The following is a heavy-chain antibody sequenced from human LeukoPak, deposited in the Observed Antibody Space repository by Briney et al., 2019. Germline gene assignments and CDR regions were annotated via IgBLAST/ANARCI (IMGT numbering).Heavy chain of an antibody. CDR2: LSGSGGST. CDR1: GFTFSSYA. J-gene: IGHJ4*02. V-gene: IGHV3-23*01. D-gene: IGHD3-10*01. CDR3: AKGSMGRGPDY. Sequence: GGSLRLSCAASGFTFSSYAMNWARQAPGKGLQWVSALSGSGGSTYYPDSVKGRFTIFRDNSKNTMYLQMNSLRAEDTAVYYCAKGSMGRGPDYWGQGTLVTVSS.